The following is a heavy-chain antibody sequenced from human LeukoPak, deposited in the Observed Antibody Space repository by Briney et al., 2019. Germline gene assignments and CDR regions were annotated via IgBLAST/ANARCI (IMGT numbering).Heavy chain of an antibody. V-gene: IGHV4-4*09. CDR1: GGSISSYY. D-gene: IGHD2-2*02. CDR2: IYTSGST. CDR3: ARHFPEYQMLYDAYNWFDP. Sequence: SETLSLTCTVSGGSISSYYWSWIRQPPGKGLEWIGYIYTSGSTNYTPSLKRRVTISVATSKNQFSLKLSSVTAADPAVYYCARHFPEYQMLYDAYNWFDPWGQGTLVTVSS. J-gene: IGHJ5*02.